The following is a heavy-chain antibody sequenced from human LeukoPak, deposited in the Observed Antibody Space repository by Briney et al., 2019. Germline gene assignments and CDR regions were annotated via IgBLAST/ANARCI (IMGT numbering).Heavy chain of an antibody. CDR2: VYYTGST. V-gene: IGHV4-59*01. D-gene: IGHD5-18*01. Sequence: SETLSLTCNVSGGSISSYYWSLLRQPPGKGLEWIADVYYTGSTYYNPSLKSRVTASLETSENQFSLKVNSVTAEDTAVYYCARVQYSYGSGYCFDYWGQGALVTVSS. CDR1: GGSISSYY. CDR3: ARVQYSYGSGYCFDY. J-gene: IGHJ4*02.